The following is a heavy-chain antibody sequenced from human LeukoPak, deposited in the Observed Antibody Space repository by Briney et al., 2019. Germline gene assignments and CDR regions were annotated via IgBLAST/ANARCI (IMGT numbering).Heavy chain of an antibody. J-gene: IGHJ5*02. CDR2: VYYSGSI. V-gene: IGHV4-39*01. Sequence: SETLPLTCTVSGGSISSTSHYWGWIRQPPGKGLEWTGSVYYSGSIYYNPSLKSRVTMSVDTSKNQFSLKLSSVTAADTAVYYCARQSGSGSYYPNWFDHWGQGTLVTVSS. D-gene: IGHD3-10*01. CDR3: ARQSGSGSYYPNWFDH. CDR1: GGSISSTSHY.